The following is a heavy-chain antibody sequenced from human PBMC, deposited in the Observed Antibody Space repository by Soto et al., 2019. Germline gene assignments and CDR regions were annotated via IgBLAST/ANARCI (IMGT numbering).Heavy chain of an antibody. CDR1: GFTFSSYA. Sequence: EVQLLESGGGLVQPGGSLRLSCAASGFTFSSYAMRWVRQAPGKGLEWVSAISGSGDSTYYADSVKGRFTISRDNSRNTLYLQMNSLRAEDTAVYYCARRGSGSYSDYWGQGTLATVPS. V-gene: IGHV3-23*01. J-gene: IGHJ4*02. CDR2: ISGSGDST. D-gene: IGHD1-26*01. CDR3: ARRGSGSYSDY.